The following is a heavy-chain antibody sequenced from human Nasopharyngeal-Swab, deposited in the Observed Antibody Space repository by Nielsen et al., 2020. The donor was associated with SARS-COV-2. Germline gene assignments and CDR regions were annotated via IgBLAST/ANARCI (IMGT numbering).Heavy chain of an antibody. D-gene: IGHD6-19*01. Sequence: WIRQPPGKGLEWIGYIYYSGSTNYNPSLKSRVTMSVDTSKNQFSLKLSSVTAADTAVYYCAKGYSSGWWGGATADWFDPWGQGTLVTVSS. CDR3: AKGYSSGWWGGATADWFDP. V-gene: IGHV4-61*06. CDR2: IYYSGST. J-gene: IGHJ5*02.